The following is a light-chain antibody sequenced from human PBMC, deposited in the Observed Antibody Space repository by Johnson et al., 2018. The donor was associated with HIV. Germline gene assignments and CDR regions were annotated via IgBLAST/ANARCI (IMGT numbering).Light chain of an antibody. CDR3: GTWDSSLSASYV. J-gene: IGLJ1*01. Sequence: QSVLTQPPSASGTPGQRVTISCSGSSSNIGSNTVNWYQQLPGTAPKLLIYENNKRPSGIPDRFSGSKSGTSATLGITGLQTGDEADYYCGTWDSSLSASYVFGTGTKVTVL. CDR1: SSNIGSNT. V-gene: IGLV1-51*02. CDR2: ENN.